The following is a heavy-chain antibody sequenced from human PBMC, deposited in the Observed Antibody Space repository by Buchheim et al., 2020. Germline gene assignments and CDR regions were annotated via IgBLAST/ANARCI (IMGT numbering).Heavy chain of an antibody. CDR3: ARKIGNFWSGYFIDY. CDR1: GFTFSSYA. CDR2: ISYDGSNK. D-gene: IGHD3-3*01. V-gene: IGHV3-30-3*01. Sequence: QVQLVESGGGVVQPGRSLRLSCAASGFTFSSYAMHWVRQAPGKGLEWVAVISYDGSNKYYADSVKGRFTISRDNYKNTLYLQMNSLRAEDTAVYYCARKIGNFWSGYFIDYWGQGTL. J-gene: IGHJ4*02.